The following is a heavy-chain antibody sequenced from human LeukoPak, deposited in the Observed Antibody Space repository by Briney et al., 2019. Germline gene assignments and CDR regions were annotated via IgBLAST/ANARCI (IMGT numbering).Heavy chain of an antibody. D-gene: IGHD7-27*01. CDR2: IKQDGSEK. Sequence: GGSLRLSCAASGFTFSTYWMTWVRQAPGKGLEWVANIKQDGSEKNYVDSVKGRFTISRDNAKNSLYLQMNSLRAEDTAVYYCARDAGDFQHWGQGTLVTVSS. CDR1: GFTFSTYW. J-gene: IGHJ1*01. CDR3: ARDAGDFQH. V-gene: IGHV3-7*03.